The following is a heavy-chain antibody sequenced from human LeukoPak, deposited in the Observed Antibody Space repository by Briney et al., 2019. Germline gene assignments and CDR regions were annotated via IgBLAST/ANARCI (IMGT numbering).Heavy chain of an antibody. CDR1: GGTFSSYA. V-gene: IGHV1-69*04. CDR2: IIPILGIA. D-gene: IGHD4-17*01. J-gene: IGHJ3*02. Sequence: ASVKVSCKASGGTFSSYAISWVRQAPGQGLEWMGRIIPILGIANYAQEFQGRVTITADKSTSTAYMELSSLRSEDTAVYYCARHGEGNAFDIWGQGTMVTVSS. CDR3: ARHGEGNAFDI.